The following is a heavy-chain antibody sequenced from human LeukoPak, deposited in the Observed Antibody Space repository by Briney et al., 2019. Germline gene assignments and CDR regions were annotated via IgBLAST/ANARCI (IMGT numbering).Heavy chain of an antibody. Sequence: SYTLSLTCTVSVGSIIGTTYYRCWIRPPPWKRLEWIGSIDYSGSTYYNPSLKSRVTISVDTSKNQFSLNLSSVTAADTAVYSCARASGSSWYERRLHAYYYYMDVWGKGTTVTVSS. CDR2: IDYSGST. V-gene: IGHV4-39*07. D-gene: IGHD6-13*01. CDR1: VGSIIGTTYY. J-gene: IGHJ6*03. CDR3: ARASGSSWYERRLHAYYYYMDV.